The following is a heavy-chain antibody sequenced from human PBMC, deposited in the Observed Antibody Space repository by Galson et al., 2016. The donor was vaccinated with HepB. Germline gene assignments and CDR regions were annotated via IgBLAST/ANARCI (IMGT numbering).Heavy chain of an antibody. Sequence: SLRLSCATSGFTFGDYAMDWVRQAPGKGLEWVGFIRSKAYGGTPEYAASVKGRFTISRDDSKSNAYLQMGRLKTEDTAVYFCTKEGGGPPSKFDYWGQGIQVTVSS. CDR3: TKEGGGPPSKFDY. D-gene: IGHD3-16*01. CDR2: IRSKAYGGTP. CDR1: GFTFGDYA. V-gene: IGHV3-49*04. J-gene: IGHJ4*02.